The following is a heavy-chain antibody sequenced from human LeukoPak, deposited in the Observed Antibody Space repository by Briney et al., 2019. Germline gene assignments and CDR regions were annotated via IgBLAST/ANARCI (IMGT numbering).Heavy chain of an antibody. CDR1: GGSISSYY. V-gene: IGHV4-59*01. J-gene: IGHJ4*02. D-gene: IGHD4-17*01. Sequence: SETLSLTCTVSGGSISSYYWSWIRQSPGKGLEWIGYIYYSGSTNYNPSLKSRVTISVDTSKNQFSLKLSSVTAADTAVYYCARAIRSYYFDYWGQGTLVTVSS. CDR2: IYYSGST. CDR3: ARAIRSYYFDY.